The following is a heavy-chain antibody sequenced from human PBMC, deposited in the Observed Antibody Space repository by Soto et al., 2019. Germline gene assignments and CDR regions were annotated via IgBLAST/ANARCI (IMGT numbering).Heavy chain of an antibody. V-gene: IGHV1-8*01. CDR3: AGEKVGTTGIDF. J-gene: IGHJ4*02. Sequence: ASVKVSCKASGYTFTGYDINWVRQATGQGLEWMGWMNPNSGNTGYAQNFQGRVTMTRDNSITTAYMELTSPRDDDSAVYYCAGEKVGTTGIDFWGQGTLVTVSS. CDR1: GYTFTGYD. CDR2: MNPNSGNT. D-gene: IGHD1-26*01.